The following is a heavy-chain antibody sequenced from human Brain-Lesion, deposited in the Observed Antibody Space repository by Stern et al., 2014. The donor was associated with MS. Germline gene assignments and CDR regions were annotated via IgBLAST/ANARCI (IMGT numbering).Heavy chain of an antibody. Sequence: EVQLVQSGAEVKKPGESLKISCEASGYLFDDYWIGWVRQMSGRGLELVAIIFPRDSNTRYSPSVQGQVTISADKSISTAYLQWRSRRPPATPIYYGANSPATPSGYDRFDYWGQGALVTVSS. CDR1: GYLFDDYW. CDR3: ANSPATPSGYDRFDY. J-gene: IGHJ4*02. CDR2: IFPRDSNT. D-gene: IGHD5-12*01. V-gene: IGHV5-51*03.